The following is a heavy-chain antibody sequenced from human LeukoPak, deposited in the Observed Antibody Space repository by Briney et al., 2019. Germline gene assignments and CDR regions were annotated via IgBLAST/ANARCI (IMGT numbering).Heavy chain of an antibody. CDR2: ISSSSSYI. V-gene: IGHV3-21*01. CDR3: ARDQELGYCSGGSCPYYGMDV. CDR1: EFTFSSYS. J-gene: IGHJ6*02. D-gene: IGHD2-15*01. Sequence: GGSLRLSCAASEFTFSSYSMNWVRQAPGKGLEWVSSISSSSSYIYYADSVKGRFTISRDNAKNSLYLQMNSLRAEDTAVYYCARDQELGYCSGGSCPYYGMDVWGQGTTVTVSS.